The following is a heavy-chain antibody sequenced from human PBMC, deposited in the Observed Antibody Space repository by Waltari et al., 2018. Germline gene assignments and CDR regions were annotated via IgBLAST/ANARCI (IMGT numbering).Heavy chain of an antibody. J-gene: IGHJ6*03. CDR2: IYPSGRT. V-gene: IGHV4-4*07. CDR1: GGSISSYY. D-gene: IGHD6-6*01. CDR3: ARSRAARTHYYYYMDV. Sequence: QVQLQESGPGLVKPSETLSLTCTVSGGSISSYYWNWIRQPAGKGLEWIGRIYPSGRTNYNSSLKSRVTMSVDTSKNQFSLKLSSVTAADTAVYYCARSRAARTHYYYYMDVWGKGTTVTVSS.